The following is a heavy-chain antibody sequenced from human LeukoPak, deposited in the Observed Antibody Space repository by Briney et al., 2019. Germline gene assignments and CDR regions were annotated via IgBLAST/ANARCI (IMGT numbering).Heavy chain of an antibody. D-gene: IGHD2/OR15-2a*01. V-gene: IGHV3-23*01. CDR1: GFSFFYYG. J-gene: IGHJ4*02. CDR3: AIDIIEGWDFDS. Sequence: QSGGSLRLSCAASGFSFFYYGMTWVCQAPGKGLEWVSTLSGSGDNTYYADAVKGRFTISRDNSKSTLYLEMNSLRAEDTAIYYCAIDIIEGWDFDSWGQGTLVTVSS. CDR2: LSGSGDNT.